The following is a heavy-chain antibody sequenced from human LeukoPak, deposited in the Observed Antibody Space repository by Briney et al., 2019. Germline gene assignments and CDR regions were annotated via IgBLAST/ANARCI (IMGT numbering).Heavy chain of an antibody. CDR1: GYSINSAYY. CDR3: ARHGRTMIVEKGFFGY. Sequence: SETLSLTCTVSGYSINSAYYWGWIRQPPGKGLEWIGSIYHSGTTYYNPSLKSRVTISVDTSKNQFSLKLSSVTAADTAVYYCARHGRTMIVEKGFFGYWGQGTLVTVSS. V-gene: IGHV4-38-2*02. D-gene: IGHD3-22*01. CDR2: IYHSGTT. J-gene: IGHJ4*02.